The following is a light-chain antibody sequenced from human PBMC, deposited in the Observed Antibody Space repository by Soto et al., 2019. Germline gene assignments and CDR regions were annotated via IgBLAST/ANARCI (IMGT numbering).Light chain of an antibody. J-gene: IGKJ1*01. V-gene: IGKV4-1*01. CDR1: QRVLYSSNNKKY. Sequence: DIVMTQSPDSLAVSLGERATINCKSSQRVLYSSNNKKYLAWYQQKPGQPPKLLIYWASTWESGVPDRFSGSGSGTDFTLTISSLQAEDVAVYSCQQDYTTPRTFGQGTKVEIK. CDR2: WAS. CDR3: QQDYTTPRT.